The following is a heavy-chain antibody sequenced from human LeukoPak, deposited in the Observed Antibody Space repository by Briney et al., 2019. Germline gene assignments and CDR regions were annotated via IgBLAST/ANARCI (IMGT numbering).Heavy chain of an antibody. D-gene: IGHD3-10*01. CDR2: ISSSSRTI. Sequence: ASQRLSCAAYGFTFSNYNMNWVRRTPRKGLEWLSYISSSSRTIYYADSVKGRFTISRDNAKNSLYLQMNSLRAEDTAVYYCARDISSGSQLPDYWGQGTLVIVSS. CDR3: ARDISSGSQLPDY. CDR1: GFTFSNYN. J-gene: IGHJ4*02. V-gene: IGHV3-48*01.